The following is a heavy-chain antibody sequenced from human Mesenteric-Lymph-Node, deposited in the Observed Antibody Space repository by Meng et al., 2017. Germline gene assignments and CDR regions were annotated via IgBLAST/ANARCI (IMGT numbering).Heavy chain of an antibody. J-gene: IGHJ6*02. CDR3: ARGNAVTYYYHGMDV. Sequence: GGSLRLSCTASGFSFDDYAMNWVRQAPGKGLEWVAAISYDGSRQYYADSVKGRLSISRDNSKSMVYLQMNSLRADDTAVFHCARGNAVTYYYHGMDVWGQGTTVTVSS. V-gene: IGHV3-30*04. CDR2: ISYDGSRQ. CDR1: GFSFDDYA. D-gene: IGHD4-17*01.